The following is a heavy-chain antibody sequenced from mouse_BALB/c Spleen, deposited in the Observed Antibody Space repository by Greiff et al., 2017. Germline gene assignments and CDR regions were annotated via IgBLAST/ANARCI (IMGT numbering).Heavy chain of an antibody. CDR2: ISSGSSTI. V-gene: IGHV5-17*02. Sequence: EVMLVESGGGLVQPGGSRKLSCAASGFTFSSFGMHWVRQAPEKGLEWVAYISSGSSTIYYADTVKGRFTISRDNPKNTLFLQMTSLRSEDTAMYYCARCSMITTGGFAYWGQGTLVTVSA. J-gene: IGHJ3*01. CDR3: ARCSMITTGGFAY. CDR1: GFTFSSFG. D-gene: IGHD2-4*01.